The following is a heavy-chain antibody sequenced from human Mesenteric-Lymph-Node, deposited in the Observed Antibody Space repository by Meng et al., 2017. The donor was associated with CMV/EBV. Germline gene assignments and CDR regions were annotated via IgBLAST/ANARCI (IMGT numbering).Heavy chain of an antibody. J-gene: IGHJ4*02. Sequence: SMKVSCKASGGTFSSYAISWVRQAPGQGLEWMGGIIPILGIANYAQKFQGRVTITADKSTSTAYMELSSLRSEDTAVYYCARDVDNLYDFWSGSEYYFDYWGQGTLVTVSS. V-gene: IGHV1-69*10. CDR3: ARDVDNLYDFWSGSEYYFDY. CDR1: GGTFSSYA. CDR2: IIPILGIA. D-gene: IGHD3-3*01.